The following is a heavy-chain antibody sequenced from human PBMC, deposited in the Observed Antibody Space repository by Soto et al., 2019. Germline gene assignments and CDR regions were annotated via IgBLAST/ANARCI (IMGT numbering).Heavy chain of an antibody. CDR1: GFTFDDYA. D-gene: IGHD3-10*01. CDR2: ISWNSGSI. V-gene: IGHV3-9*01. CDR3: AKDMGASITMRFEGAGMDV. Sequence: EVQLVESGGGLVQPGRSLRLSCAASGFTFDDYAMHWVRQAPGKGLEWVSGISWNSGSIGYADSVKGRFTISRDNAKNSLYLQMNSLRAEDTALYYCAKDMGASITMRFEGAGMDVWGQGTTVTVSS. J-gene: IGHJ6*02.